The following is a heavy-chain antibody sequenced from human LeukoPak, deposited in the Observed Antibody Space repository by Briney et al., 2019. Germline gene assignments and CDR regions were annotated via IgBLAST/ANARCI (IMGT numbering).Heavy chain of an antibody. V-gene: IGHV3-23*01. J-gene: IGHJ4*02. CDR2: ITGSGGNT. Sequence: GGSLRLSCAASGSTFSNYAMSWVRQAPGKGLDWVSAITGSGGNTYYADSVKGRFTISRDNSKNTLYLQMNSLRAEDTAVYYCAKWGDYDVLTGYYVSDYWGQGALVTVSS. CDR3: AKWGDYDVLTGYYVSDY. D-gene: IGHD3-9*01. CDR1: GSTFSNYA.